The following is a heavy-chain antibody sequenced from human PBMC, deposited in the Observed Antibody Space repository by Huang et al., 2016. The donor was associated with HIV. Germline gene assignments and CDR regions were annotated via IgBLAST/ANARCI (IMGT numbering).Heavy chain of an antibody. J-gene: IGHJ4*02. CDR2: VYQRGST. CDR1: RRKNEY. Sequence: RRKNEYGGWSGRAAGKGWEWVGRVYQRGSTKYNPALKSRVTLSVDTSRNQFSLRWNAVTAADTAVYYCASQHIGAAATWFWGRGTQVAVSS. CDR3: ASQHIGAAATWF. D-gene: IGHD6-13*01. V-gene: IGHV4-39*01.